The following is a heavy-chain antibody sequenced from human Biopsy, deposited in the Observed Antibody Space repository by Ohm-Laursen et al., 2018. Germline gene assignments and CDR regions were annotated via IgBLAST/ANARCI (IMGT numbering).Heavy chain of an antibody. CDR2: IYSGGNT. CDR1: GYSIIPSGPEN. D-gene: IGHD3-16*01. J-gene: IGHJ4*02. CDR3: ARDSRGGHLNTTLITGKNLDS. V-gene: IGHV4-61*01. Sequence: GTLSLTCPLSGYSIIPSGPENWSWIRQPPGQGLQYIGFIYSGGNTNYNPSLRSRVTMSVGTSKNQFSLKLNSVTAADTAVYFCARDSRGGHLNTTLITGKNLDSWGQGILVTVSS.